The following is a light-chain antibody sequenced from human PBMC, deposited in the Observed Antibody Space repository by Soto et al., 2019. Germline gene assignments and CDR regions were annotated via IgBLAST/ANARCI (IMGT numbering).Light chain of an antibody. V-gene: IGKV3-20*01. CDR3: QQYGNSPT. Sequence: EIVLTQSPGTLSLSPGERATLSCRASHSVSSSHLAWYQQKPGQAPRLLIYDASSRATGIPDRFSGSGSVTDFTLTISRLEPEDFAVYFCQQYGNSPTFGGGTKVEIK. CDR1: HSVSSSH. J-gene: IGKJ4*01. CDR2: DAS.